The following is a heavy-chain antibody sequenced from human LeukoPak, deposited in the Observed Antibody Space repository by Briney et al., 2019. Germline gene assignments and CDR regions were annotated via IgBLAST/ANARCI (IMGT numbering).Heavy chain of an antibody. V-gene: IGHV4-39*01. CDR1: GGSISSSSYY. D-gene: IGHD5-18*01. Sequence: SETLSLTCTVSGGSISSSSYYWGWIRQPPGKGLEWIGTIYYSGSTYYNPSLKSRVTISVDTSKNQFSLKLSSVTAADTAVYYCARLGGFSYGFLNDAFDIWGQGTMVTVSS. J-gene: IGHJ3*02. CDR3: ARLGGFSYGFLNDAFDI. CDR2: IYYSGST.